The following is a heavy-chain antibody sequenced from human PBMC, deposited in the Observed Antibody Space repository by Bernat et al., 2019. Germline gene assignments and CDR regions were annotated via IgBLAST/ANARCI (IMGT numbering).Heavy chain of an antibody. V-gene: IGHV6-1*01. CDR3: ARGIYYGSGSYYNPYYYYGMDV. D-gene: IGHD3-10*01. CDR2: TYYRSKWYN. J-gene: IGHJ6*02. CDR1: GDSVSSNSAA. Sequence: QVQLQQSGPGLVKPSQTLSLTCAISGDSVSSNSAAWNWIRQSPSRGLEWLGRTYYRSKWYNDYAVSVKSRITINPDTSKNQFSLQLNSVTPEDTAVYYCARGIYYGSGSYYNPYYYYGMDVWGQGTTVTVSS.